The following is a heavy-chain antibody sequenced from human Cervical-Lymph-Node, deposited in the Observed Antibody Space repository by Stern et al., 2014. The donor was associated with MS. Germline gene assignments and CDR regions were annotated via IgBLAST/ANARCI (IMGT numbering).Heavy chain of an antibody. CDR2: ISSSSSYI. D-gene: IGHD6-19*01. CDR3: ASLTGYSSGWYNY. Sequence: EVQLVESGGGLVKPGGSLRLSCAASGFTFSSYSMNWVRKAPGKGLEWVSSISSSSSYIYYADSVKGRFTISRDNAKNSLYLQMNSLRAEDTAVYYGASLTGYSSGWYNYWGQGTLVTVSS. CDR1: GFTFSSYS. J-gene: IGHJ4*02. V-gene: IGHV3-21*01.